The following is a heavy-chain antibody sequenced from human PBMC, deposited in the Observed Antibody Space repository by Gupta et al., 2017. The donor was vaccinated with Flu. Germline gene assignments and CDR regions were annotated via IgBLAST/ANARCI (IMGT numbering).Heavy chain of an antibody. D-gene: IGHD3-3*01. Sequence: VRQAPGKGLEWVAVISYDGSNKYYADSVKGRFTISRDNSKNTLYLQMNSLRAEDTAVYYCARRNYDFWSGSQFLSYGMDVWGQGTTVTVSS. CDR2: ISYDGSNK. V-gene: IGHV3-30*03. J-gene: IGHJ6*02. CDR3: ARRNYDFWSGSQFLSYGMDV.